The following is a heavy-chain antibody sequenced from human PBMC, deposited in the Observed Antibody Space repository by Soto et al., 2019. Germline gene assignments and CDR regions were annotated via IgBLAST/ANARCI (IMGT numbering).Heavy chain of an antibody. CDR2: IYYSGST. CDR1: GGSISSYY. Sequence: SETLSLTCTVSGGSISSYYWSWIRQPPGKGLEWIGYIYYSGSTNYNPSLKSRVTISVDTSKNQFSLKLSSVTAADTAVYYCVRALGFYYYYYMDVWGKGTTVTVSS. CDR3: VRALGFYYYYYMDV. J-gene: IGHJ6*03. V-gene: IGHV4-59*01.